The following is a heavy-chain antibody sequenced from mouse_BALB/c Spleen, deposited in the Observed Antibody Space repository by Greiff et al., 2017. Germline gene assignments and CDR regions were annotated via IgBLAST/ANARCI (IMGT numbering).Heavy chain of an antibody. CDR2: ISYDGSN. CDR3: ARWTLLGGGWYFDV. D-gene: IGHD4-1*01. Sequence: EVQLQESGPGLVKPSQSLSLTCSVTGYSITSGYYWNWIRQFPGNKLEWMGYISYDGSNNYNPSLKNRISITRDTSKNQFFLKLNSVTTEDTATYYCARWTLLGGGWYFDVWGAGTTVTVSS. J-gene: IGHJ1*01. CDR1: GYSITSGYY. V-gene: IGHV3-6*02.